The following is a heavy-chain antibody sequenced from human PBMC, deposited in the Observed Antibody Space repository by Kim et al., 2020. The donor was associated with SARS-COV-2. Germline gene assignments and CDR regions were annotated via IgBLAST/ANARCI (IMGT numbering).Heavy chain of an antibody. CDR1: GYSFTSYW. V-gene: IGHV5-10-1*01. Sequence: GESLKISCKGSGYSFTSYWISWVRQMPGKGLEWMGRIDPSDSYTNYSPSFQGHVTISADKSISTAYLQWSSLKASDTAMYYCASPKWGGKFGELLSHYYYGMDVWGQGTTVTVSS. J-gene: IGHJ6*02. D-gene: IGHD3-10*01. CDR3: ASPKWGGKFGELLSHYYYGMDV. CDR2: IDPSDSYT.